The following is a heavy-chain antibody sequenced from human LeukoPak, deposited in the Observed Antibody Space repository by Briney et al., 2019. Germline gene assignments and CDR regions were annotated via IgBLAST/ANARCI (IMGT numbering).Heavy chain of an antibody. J-gene: IGHJ4*02. CDR1: GYTLTELS. D-gene: IGHD1-26*01. CDR3: ATDLVGATTPSYFDY. CDR2: FDPEDGET. V-gene: IGHV1-24*01. Sequence: ASVKVSCKVSGYTLTELSMHWVRQAPGKGLEWMGGFDPEDGETIYAQKFQGRVTMTEDTSTDTAYMELGSLRSEDTAVYYCATDLVGATTPSYFDYWGQGTLVTVSS.